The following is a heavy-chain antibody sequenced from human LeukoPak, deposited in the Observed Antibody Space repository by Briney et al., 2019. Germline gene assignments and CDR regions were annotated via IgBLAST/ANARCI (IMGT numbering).Heavy chain of an antibody. V-gene: IGHV4-61*02. J-gene: IGHJ4*02. D-gene: IGHD6-13*01. CDR1: GGSISSGSYY. CDR3: ASGKQQLVRGGEYFDY. Sequence: SQTLSLTCTVSGGSISSGSYYWSWIRQPAGKGLEWIGRIYTSGSTNYNPSLKSRATISVDTSKNQFSLKLSSVTAADTAVYYCASGKQQLVRGGEYFDYWGQGTLVTVSS. CDR2: IYTSGST.